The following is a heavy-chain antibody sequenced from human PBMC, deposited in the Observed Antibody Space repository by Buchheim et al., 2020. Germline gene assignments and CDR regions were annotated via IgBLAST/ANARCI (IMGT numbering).Heavy chain of an antibody. CDR3: ARDYMITHHYYGMDV. V-gene: IGHV3-21*01. J-gene: IGHJ6*02. Sequence: EVQVVESGGGLVKPGGPLRLSCAASGFTLSTYNMNWVRQAPGKGLEWVSSISSTFSSIYYADSVKGRFTISRDNAKNSLYLQMNSLRAEDTAVYYCARDYMITHHYYGMDVWGQGTT. CDR2: ISSTFSSI. CDR1: GFTLSTYN. D-gene: IGHD3-16*01.